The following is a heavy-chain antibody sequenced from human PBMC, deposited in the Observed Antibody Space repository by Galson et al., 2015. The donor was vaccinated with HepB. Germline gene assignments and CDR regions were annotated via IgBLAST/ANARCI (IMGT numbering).Heavy chain of an antibody. CDR2: ISYDGSNK. CDR1: GFTFSSYA. CDR3: AREWIDYYDSSGCDY. J-gene: IGHJ4*02. V-gene: IGHV3-30-3*01. D-gene: IGHD3-22*01. Sequence: SLRLSCAASGFTFSSYAMHWVRQAPGKGLEWVAVISYDGSNKYYADYVKGRFTISRDNSKNTLYLQMNSLRAEDTAVYYCAREWIDYYDSSGCDYWGQGTLVTVSS.